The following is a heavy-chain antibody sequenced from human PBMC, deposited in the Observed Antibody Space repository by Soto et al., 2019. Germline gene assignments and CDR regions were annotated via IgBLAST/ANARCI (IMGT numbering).Heavy chain of an antibody. Sequence: SETLSLTCAVYGGSFSGYYWSWIRQPPGKGLEWIGEVTHSGSTNYNPSLKSRVRMSVDKSRNQFSLKLTSVSAADTAVYYCARASATIAAAAIFDYWGQGTLVTVSS. CDR1: GGSFSGYY. V-gene: IGHV4-34*01. CDR3: ARASATIAAAAIFDY. J-gene: IGHJ4*02. D-gene: IGHD6-13*01. CDR2: VTHSGST.